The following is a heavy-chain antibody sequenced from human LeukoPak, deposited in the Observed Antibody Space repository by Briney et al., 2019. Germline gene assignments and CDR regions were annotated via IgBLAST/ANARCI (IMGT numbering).Heavy chain of an antibody. CDR3: AAGGFRSSIDP. CDR1: GFTFTSSA. CDR2: IVVGSGNT. V-gene: IGHV1-58*02. D-gene: IGHD2-2*01. Sequence: PTASVKVSCKASGFTFTSSAMQWVRQARGQRLEWIGWIVVGSGNTNYAQKFQERVIITRDMSTSTAYMELSSLRSEDTAVYYCAAGGFRSSIDPWGQGTLVTVSS. J-gene: IGHJ5*02.